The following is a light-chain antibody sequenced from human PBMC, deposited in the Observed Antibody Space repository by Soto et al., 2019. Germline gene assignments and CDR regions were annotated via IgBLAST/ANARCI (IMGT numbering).Light chain of an antibody. V-gene: IGKV3-20*01. CDR3: QHYGTSAL. J-gene: IGKJ3*01. Sequence: EIVLTQSPGTLSLSPGERATLSCRASQSVSDMYLAWYQQKPGQAPRLLIYASNRATGIPDRVSGSGSGTDFTLTISRLEPEYFAVYYCQHYGTSALFGPGTKVEIK. CDR1: QSVSDMY. CDR2: AS.